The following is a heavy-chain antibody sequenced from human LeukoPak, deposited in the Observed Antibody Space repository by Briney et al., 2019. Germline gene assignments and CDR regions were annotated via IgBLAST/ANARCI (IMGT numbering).Heavy chain of an antibody. CDR2: INTVATYI. CDR3: SRLRRDGYSGGFYYYYDY. D-gene: IGHD2-15*01. V-gene: IGHV3-21*01. CDR1: GFTFTSFS. Sequence: GGSLTLSCAASGFTFTSFSFNWVRQAPGKGLEWVSSINTVATYIYYADSVRGRFTISRDNDKNSVYLQMESLRAEDAGVYYCSRLRRDGYSGGFYYYYDYWGQGTLVTVSS. J-gene: IGHJ4*02.